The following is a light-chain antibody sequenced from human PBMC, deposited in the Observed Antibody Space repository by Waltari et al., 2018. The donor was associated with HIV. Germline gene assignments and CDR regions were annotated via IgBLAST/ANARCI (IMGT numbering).Light chain of an antibody. CDR1: GSDVGAYDY. CDR3: SSYSRSRTGI. CDR2: DVT. J-gene: IGLJ2*01. Sequence: QPALTQPASVSGSPGQSITISCTGTGSDVGAYDYVPWYQQHPGKAPKLMNSDVTNRPSGVSNRVSGCKSGNTASLTISGRQAEDETDYYCSSYSRSRTGIFGGGTKLTV. V-gene: IGLV2-14*03.